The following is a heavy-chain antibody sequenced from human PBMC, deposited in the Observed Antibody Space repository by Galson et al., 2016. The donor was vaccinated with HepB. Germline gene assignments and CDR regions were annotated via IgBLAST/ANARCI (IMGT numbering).Heavy chain of an antibody. D-gene: IGHD3-9*01. V-gene: IGHV4-59*01. CDR3: ARMRSVDILTGFLFDP. CDR2: IYYTGST. CDR1: GGSISNYY. J-gene: IGHJ5*02. Sequence: SETLSLTCSVSGGSISNYYWAWIRQSPRKGLRWIGYIYYTGSTTYRPALKSRVTISIDTSKNHLSLNLSSVTAADTGIYYCARMRSVDILTGFLFDPWGQGTLGSVSS.